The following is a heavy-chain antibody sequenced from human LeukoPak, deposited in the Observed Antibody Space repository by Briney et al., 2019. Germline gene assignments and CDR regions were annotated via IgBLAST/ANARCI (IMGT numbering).Heavy chain of an antibody. D-gene: IGHD1-26*01. CDR2: LYPSGST. J-gene: IGHJ4*02. Sequence: PSERLSLTCTVSGGSISNYWWSWIRQPPGKGLEWIGLLYPSGSTNYNPSLKSRVTISVDTSRTQFSLKLSSMTAADTAVYYCAGGHFPLEYWGQGTLVTDSS. V-gene: IGHV4-59*01. CDR3: AGGHFPLEY. CDR1: GGSISNYW.